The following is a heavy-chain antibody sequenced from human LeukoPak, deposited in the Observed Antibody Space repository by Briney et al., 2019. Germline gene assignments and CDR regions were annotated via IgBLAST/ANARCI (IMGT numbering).Heavy chain of an antibody. Sequence: SGPTLVKPTQPLTLTFTFSGFSLSTSGMCVSWIRQPPVKALEWLARIDWDDDKYYSTSLKTRLTISKDTSKNQVVLTMTNMDPVDTATYYCARMGSGYLDAFDIWGQGTMVTVSS. V-gene: IGHV2-70*11. CDR1: GFSLSTSGMC. J-gene: IGHJ3*02. CDR3: ARMGSGYLDAFDI. CDR2: IDWDDDK. D-gene: IGHD3-22*01.